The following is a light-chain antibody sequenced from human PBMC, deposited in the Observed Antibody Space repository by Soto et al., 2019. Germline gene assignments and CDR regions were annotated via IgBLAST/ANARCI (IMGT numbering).Light chain of an antibody. J-gene: IGLJ1*01. V-gene: IGLV2-8*01. CDR3: SSYAGTHVV. CDR1: SIDVGGYNY. CDR2: DVS. Sequence: SVLTPPPPPSGSPGQSGSLSFTGNSIDVGGYNYVSWYQQHPGKAPKLMIYDVSERPSGVPDRFSGSKSGNTASLTVSGLQTEDEADYYCSSYAGTHVVFGTGTKVTVL.